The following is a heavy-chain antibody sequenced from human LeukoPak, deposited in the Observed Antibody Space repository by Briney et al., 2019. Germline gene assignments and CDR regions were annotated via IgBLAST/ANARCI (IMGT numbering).Heavy chain of an antibody. V-gene: IGHV4-4*07. CDR2: IFTTGGA. D-gene: IGHD7-27*01. J-gene: IGHJ4*02. Sequence: PLETLSLTCTVSGGSIGTYYWSWIRQPAGKGLEWIGRIFTTGGANYNPSLKSRVTMSLDTSKNLFSLKLNSVTAADTAVYYCVRDGPSWGLLWGQGALVTVSS. CDR3: VRDGPSWGLL. CDR1: GGSIGTYY.